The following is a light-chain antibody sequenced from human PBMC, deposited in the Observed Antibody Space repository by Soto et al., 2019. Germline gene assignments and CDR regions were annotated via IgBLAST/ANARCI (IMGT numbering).Light chain of an antibody. CDR2: DAS. CDR1: QSIRSW. V-gene: IGKV1-5*01. J-gene: IGKJ1*01. Sequence: DIQMTQSPSTLSASVGDRVTITCRASQSIRSWLAWYKQKPGKAPKLLIYDASSLESGVPSRFSGSGSGTDFTLTISSLQPDDFATYYCQQYNSYSRTFGQGTKVDIK. CDR3: QQYNSYSRT.